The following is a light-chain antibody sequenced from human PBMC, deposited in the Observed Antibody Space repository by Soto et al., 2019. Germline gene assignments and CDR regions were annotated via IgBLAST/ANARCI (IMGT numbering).Light chain of an antibody. Sequence: EIVMTQSPANLSVSPGERATLSCRASQSVSSNLAWYQQKPGQGPRLLIYGASTRATGIPARFSGSGSGTEFTLTISSLQSEDFAAYYCQTYNKWPPYTFGQGTKVEIK. V-gene: IGKV3-15*01. J-gene: IGKJ2*01. CDR2: GAS. CDR1: QSVSSN. CDR3: QTYNKWPPYT.